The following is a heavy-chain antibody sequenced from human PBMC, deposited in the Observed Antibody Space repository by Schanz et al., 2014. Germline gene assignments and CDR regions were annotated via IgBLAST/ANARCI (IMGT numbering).Heavy chain of an antibody. CDR3: ARGRGFYDY. Sequence: QLQLVQSGAEVKKPGSSVKVSCKLSGGTFSSYTISWMPQAPGQGLEWMGKIIPVLNIATYAQRCQGRVSMTADTSTNTAYMELSSLTSEDTAVHYCARGRGFYDYWGQGTLVTVSA. D-gene: IGHD3-10*01. CDR2: IIPVLNIA. J-gene: IGHJ4*02. CDR1: GGTFSSYT. V-gene: IGHV1-69*02.